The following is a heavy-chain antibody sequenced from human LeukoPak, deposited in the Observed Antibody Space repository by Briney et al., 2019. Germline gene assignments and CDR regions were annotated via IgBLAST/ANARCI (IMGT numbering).Heavy chain of an antibody. V-gene: IGHV1-69*04. CDR3: ARGGMNRKCTNGVCSQNWFDP. CDR1: GGTFSSYA. Sequence: SVKVSCKASGGTFSSYAISWVRQAPGQGLEWMGKIIPIFGIANYAQKFQGRVTITADKSTSTAYMELSSLRSEDTAVYYCARGGMNRKCTNGVCSQNWFDPWGQGTLVTVSS. D-gene: IGHD2-8*01. CDR2: IIPIFGIA. J-gene: IGHJ5*02.